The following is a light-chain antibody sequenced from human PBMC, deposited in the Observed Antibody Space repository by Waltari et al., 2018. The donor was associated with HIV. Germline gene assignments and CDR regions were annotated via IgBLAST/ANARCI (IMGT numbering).Light chain of an antibody. CDR1: QTISRW. V-gene: IGKV1-5*03. J-gene: IGKJ2*03. CDR3: QQYDTYEYS. CDR2: KAS. Sequence: DIQMTQSPSTLSASVGDRVTMSCRASQTISRWLALYQHKPGKAPKLLIYKASSLETGVPSRFSGSASGTEFTLTISSLQPDDVATYYCQQYDTYEYSFGQGTKLEI.